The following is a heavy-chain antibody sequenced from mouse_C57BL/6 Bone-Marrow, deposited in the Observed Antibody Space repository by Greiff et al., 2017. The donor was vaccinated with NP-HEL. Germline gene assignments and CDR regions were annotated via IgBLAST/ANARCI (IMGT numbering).Heavy chain of an antibody. CDR3: ARRYGYDVGVAWYFDV. V-gene: IGHV5-17*01. CDR2: ISSGSSTI. CDR1: GFTFSDYG. J-gene: IGHJ1*03. Sequence: EVQGVESGGGLVKPGGSLKLSCAASGFTFSDYGMHWVRQAPEKGLEWVAYISSGSSTIYYADTVKGRFTISRDNAKNTLFLQMTSLRSEDTAMYYCARRYGYDVGVAWYFDVWGTGTTVTVSS. D-gene: IGHD2-2*01.